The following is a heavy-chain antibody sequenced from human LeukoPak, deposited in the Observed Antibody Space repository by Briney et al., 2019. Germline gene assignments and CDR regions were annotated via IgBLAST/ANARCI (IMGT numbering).Heavy chain of an antibody. CDR2: ISYDGSNK. Sequence: GRSLRLSCAASGFTFSSYGMHWVRQAPGKGLEWVTVISYDGSNKYYPDSVKGRFTTSRDNSKNTLYLQMNSLRAEDTAVYYCARDSQARYFEGGAFDIWGQGTMVTVSS. CDR1: GFTFSSYG. D-gene: IGHD3-9*01. V-gene: IGHV3-30*04. CDR3: ARDSQARYFEGGAFDI. J-gene: IGHJ3*02.